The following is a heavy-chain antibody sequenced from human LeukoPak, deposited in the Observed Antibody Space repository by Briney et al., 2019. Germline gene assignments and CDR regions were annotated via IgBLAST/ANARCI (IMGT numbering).Heavy chain of an antibody. Sequence: KPGGSLRLSCAASGFTFSDYYMSWLRQAPGKGLEWVSYISSSGSTIYYADSVKGRFTISRDNAKNSLYLQMNSLRAEDTAVYYCAKGDDYGDYGIPSIDYWGQGTLVTVSS. V-gene: IGHV3-11*01. CDR3: AKGDDYGDYGIPSIDY. D-gene: IGHD4-17*01. CDR1: GFTFSDYY. CDR2: ISSSGSTI. J-gene: IGHJ4*02.